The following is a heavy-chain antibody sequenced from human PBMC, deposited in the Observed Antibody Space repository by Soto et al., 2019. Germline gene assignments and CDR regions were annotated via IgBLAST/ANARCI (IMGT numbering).Heavy chain of an antibody. J-gene: IGHJ4*02. CDR3: VRGPYSSVSLYYLDY. CDR1: GYMFTYYY. V-gene: IGHV1-46*01. CDR2: INPNGGTT. Sequence: QVQLVQSGAEVEKPGAAVKVSFKSSGYMFTYYYIHWVRQGPGQGLEWMGIINPNGGTTTYAQNFQGRVTMTRDTSTITVYMELTSLTSEDTAIYYGVRGPYSSVSLYYLDYWVQGTLVTVSS. D-gene: IGHD1-26*01.